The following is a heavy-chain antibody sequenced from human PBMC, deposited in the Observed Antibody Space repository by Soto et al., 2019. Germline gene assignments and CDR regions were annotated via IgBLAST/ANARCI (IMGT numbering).Heavy chain of an antibody. CDR2: IYYSGST. D-gene: IGHD3-16*01. V-gene: IGHV4-30-4*01. CDR3: ARIGGLGATTIDS. J-gene: IGHJ4*02. CDR1: GGSISSGDYY. Sequence: QVQLQESGPGLVKPSQTLSLTCTVSGGSISSGDYYWSWIRQPPGKGLEWIGYIYYSGSTYYNPSLKGRVTISVDPSKSQFSLKLGSVPAADTAVYYCARIGGLGATTIDSWGQGTLVTVSS.